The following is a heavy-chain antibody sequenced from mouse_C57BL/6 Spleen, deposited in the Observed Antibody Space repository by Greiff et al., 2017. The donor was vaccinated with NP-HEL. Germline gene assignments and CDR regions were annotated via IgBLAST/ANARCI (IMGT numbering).Heavy chain of an antibody. Sequence: QVQLQQPGAELVMPGASVKLSCKASGYTFTSYWMHWVKQRPGQGLEWIGEIDPSDSYTNYNQKFKGKSTLTVDKSSSTAYMQLSSLTSEDSAVYYCAREGLGGSSYWGQGTTLTVSS. D-gene: IGHD1-1*01. CDR2: IDPSDSYT. J-gene: IGHJ2*01. V-gene: IGHV1-69*01. CDR1: GYTFTSYW. CDR3: AREGLGGSSY.